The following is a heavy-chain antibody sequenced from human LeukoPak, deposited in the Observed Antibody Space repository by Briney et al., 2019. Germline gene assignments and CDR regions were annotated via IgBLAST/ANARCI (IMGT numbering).Heavy chain of an antibody. CDR1: GFTFSSYG. J-gene: IGHJ4*02. D-gene: IGHD3-10*01. Sequence: GGSLRLSCAASGFTFSSYGMHWVRQAPGKGLEWVAFIRYDGSNKYYVDSVKGRFTISRDNSKNTLYLQMNSLRAEDTAVYYCAKDRYYYGSGSYYPPNDYWGQGTLVTVSS. CDR3: AKDRYYYGSGSYYPPNDY. CDR2: IRYDGSNK. V-gene: IGHV3-30*02.